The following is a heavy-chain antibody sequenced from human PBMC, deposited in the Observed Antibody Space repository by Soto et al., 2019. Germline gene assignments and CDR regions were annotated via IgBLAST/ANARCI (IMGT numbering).Heavy chain of an antibody. CDR3: ARDRPADY. CDR1: GFTFSAYS. J-gene: IGHJ4*02. V-gene: IGHV3-48*02. Sequence: EVQLVESGGGLVQPGGSLRLSCAASGFTFSAYSMNWVRQAPGKGLEWVSYIISSSSTIYYADSVKGRFTISRDNANNPVYLQMNSLGDEEPAVYYCARDRPADYWGQGNLVTVSS. CDR2: IISSSSTI.